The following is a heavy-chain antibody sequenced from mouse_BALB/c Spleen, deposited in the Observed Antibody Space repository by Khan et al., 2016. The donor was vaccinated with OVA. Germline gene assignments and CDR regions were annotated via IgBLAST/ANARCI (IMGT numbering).Heavy chain of an antibody. D-gene: IGHD4-1*01. V-gene: IGHV3-2*02. J-gene: IGHJ3*01. CDR1: GYSITTDYA. CDR3: ARLGPGFSY. CDR2: IGYRGST. Sequence: EVQLQESGPGLVKPSQSLSLTCTVTGYSITTDYAWNWIRQFPGNKLEWMGYIGYRGSTSYNPSLKSRISITRDTSKNQFFLQLNSVTTEDPATFYCARLGPGFSYWGQGTLVTVSA.